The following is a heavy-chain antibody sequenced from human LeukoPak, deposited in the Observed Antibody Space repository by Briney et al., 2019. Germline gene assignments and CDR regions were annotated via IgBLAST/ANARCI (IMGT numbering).Heavy chain of an antibody. V-gene: IGHV4-30-2*01. J-gene: IGHJ4*02. D-gene: IGHD1-26*01. CDR2: IYHSGST. Sequence: SETLSLTCTVSGGSISSSSYYWSWIRQPPGKGLEWIGYIYHSGSTYYNPSLKSRVTISVDRSKNQFSLKLSSVTAADTAVYYCARADGSHTADYWGQGTLVTVSS. CDR1: GGSISSSSYY. CDR3: ARADGSHTADY.